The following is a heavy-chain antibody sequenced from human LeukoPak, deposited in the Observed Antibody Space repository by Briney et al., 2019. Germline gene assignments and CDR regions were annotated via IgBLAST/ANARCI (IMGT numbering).Heavy chain of an antibody. CDR1: GFIFSSYA. CDR2: ITGSGGST. V-gene: IGHV3-23*01. D-gene: IGHD7-27*01. CDR3: AKTSGFFDY. Sequence: GGSLRLSCAVSGFIFSSYAMTWVRQAPGKGLEWVSVITGSGGSTNYADSVKGRFTISRDNSKNTLYLQMNSLRAEDTAVYYCAKTSGFFDYWGQGTLVTVSS. J-gene: IGHJ4*02.